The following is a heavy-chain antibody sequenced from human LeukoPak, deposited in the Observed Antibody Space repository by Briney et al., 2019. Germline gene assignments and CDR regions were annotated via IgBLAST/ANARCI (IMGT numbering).Heavy chain of an antibody. CDR2: INHSGST. Sequence: SETLSLTCGVYGGSFSGYYWSWIRQPPGKGLEWIGEINHSGSTNYNPSLKSRVTISVDTSKNQFSLKLSSVTAADTAVYYCARGHPRYCSSTSCYGGWFDPWGQGTLVTVSS. J-gene: IGHJ5*02. CDR1: GGSFSGYY. CDR3: ARGHPRYCSSTSCYGGWFDP. V-gene: IGHV4-34*01. D-gene: IGHD2-2*01.